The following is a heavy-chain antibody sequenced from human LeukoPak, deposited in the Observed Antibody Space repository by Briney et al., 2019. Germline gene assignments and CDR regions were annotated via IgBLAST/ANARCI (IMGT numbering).Heavy chain of an antibody. CDR3: ARDYRAPGHSGYDEGFDY. D-gene: IGHD5-12*01. CDR2: IYTSGST. J-gene: IGHJ4*02. CDR1: GGSINSYY. V-gene: IGHV4-4*07. Sequence: SETLSLTCTVSGGSINSYYWSWIRQPAGKGLEWIGRIYTSGSTNYNPSLKSRVTMSVDTSKNQFSLKLSSVTAADTAVYYCARDYRAPGHSGYDEGFDYWGQGTLVTVSS.